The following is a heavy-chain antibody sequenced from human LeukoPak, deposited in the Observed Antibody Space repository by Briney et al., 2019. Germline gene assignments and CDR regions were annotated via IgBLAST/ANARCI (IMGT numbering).Heavy chain of an antibody. Sequence: PSETLSLTCAVYGGSFSGYYWSWIRQPPGKGLEWIREINHSGSTNYNPSLKSRVTISVDTSKNQFSLKLSSVTAADTAVYYCARKRPAWGSSKYYFDYWGQGTLVTVSS. CDR3: ARKRPAWGSSKYYFDY. D-gene: IGHD6-6*01. CDR2: INHSGST. CDR1: GGSFSGYY. J-gene: IGHJ4*02. V-gene: IGHV4-34*01.